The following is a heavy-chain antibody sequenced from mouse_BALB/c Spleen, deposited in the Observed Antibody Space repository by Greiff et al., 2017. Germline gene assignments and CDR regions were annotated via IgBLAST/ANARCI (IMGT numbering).Heavy chain of an antibody. CDR1: GFNIKDYY. V-gene: IGHV14-1*02. D-gene: IGHD1-2*01. J-gene: IGHJ4*01. CDR2: IDPENGNT. CDR3: DRRAAFYAMDY. Sequence: VQLKESGAELVRPGALVKLSCKASGFNIKDYYMHWVKQRPEQGLEWIGWIDPENGNTIYDPKFQGKASITADTSSNTAYLQLSSLTSEDTAVYYCDRRAAFYAMDYWGQGTSVTVSS.